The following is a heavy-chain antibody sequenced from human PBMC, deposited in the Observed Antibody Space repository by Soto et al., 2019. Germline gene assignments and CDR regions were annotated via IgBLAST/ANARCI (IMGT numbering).Heavy chain of an antibody. CDR3: ARVRTTGSHAFDY. J-gene: IGHJ4*02. CDR2: IDASDSYT. Sequence: PGGSLKISCKVSGYSFSNYWITWVRQMPGKGLEWMGRIDASDSYTDYSPSFKGHVTLSVDKSINTAYLQWDSLKASDTAIYYCARVRTTGSHAFDYWGQGTLVTVSS. CDR1: GYSFSNYW. V-gene: IGHV5-10-1*01. D-gene: IGHD1-7*01.